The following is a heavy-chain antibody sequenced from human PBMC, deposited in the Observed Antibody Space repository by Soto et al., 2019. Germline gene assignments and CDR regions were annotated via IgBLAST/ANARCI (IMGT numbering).Heavy chain of an antibody. CDR3: ARDRSRSGSYYSIAFDI. Sequence: PSETLSLTCTVSGGSISSGGYYWSWIRQHPGKGLEWIGYIYYSGSTYYNPSLKSRVTISVDTSKNQFSLKLSSVTAADTAVYYCARDRSRSGSYYSIAFDIWGQGTMVTVSS. CDR1: GGSISSGGYY. J-gene: IGHJ3*02. CDR2: IYYSGST. V-gene: IGHV4-31*03. D-gene: IGHD1-26*01.